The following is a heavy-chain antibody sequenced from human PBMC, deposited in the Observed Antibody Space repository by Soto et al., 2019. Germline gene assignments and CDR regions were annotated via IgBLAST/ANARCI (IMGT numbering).Heavy chain of an antibody. Sequence: EVQLLESGGGLVQPGGSLRLSCAASGFTFSSYAMSWVRQAPGKGLEWVSAISGSGSSISYADSVKGRFTITRDNAKNSLYLQMNSLRAEDTAVYYCATDSGSYSGYSYYAMDVWGQGTTVTVSS. J-gene: IGHJ6*02. CDR3: ATDSGSYSGYSYYAMDV. CDR1: GFTFSSYA. D-gene: IGHD1-26*01. CDR2: ISGSGSSI. V-gene: IGHV3-23*01.